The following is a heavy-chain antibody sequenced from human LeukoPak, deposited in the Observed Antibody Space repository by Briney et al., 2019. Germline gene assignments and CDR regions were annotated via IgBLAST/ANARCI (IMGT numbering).Heavy chain of an antibody. CDR1: GGTFSSYA. Sequence: EASVKVSCKASGGTFSSYAISWVRQAPGQGLEWMGGIIPIFGTANYAQKFQGRVTITADESTSTAYMELSSLRSEDTAVYYCARESTVTSHYYYNGMDVWGQGTTVTVSS. V-gene: IGHV1-69*13. J-gene: IGHJ6*02. CDR3: ARESTVTSHYYYNGMDV. CDR2: IIPIFGTA. D-gene: IGHD4-17*01.